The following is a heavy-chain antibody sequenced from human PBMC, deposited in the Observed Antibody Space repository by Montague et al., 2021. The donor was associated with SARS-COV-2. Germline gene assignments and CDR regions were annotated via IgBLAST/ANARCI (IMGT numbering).Heavy chain of an antibody. CDR1: RFTFDDYA. Sequence: SLRLSCAASRFTFDDYAMHWVRQAPGKGLEWVSGISWNSGSIGYADSVKGRFTISRDNAKNSLYLQMNSLRAEDTALYYCAKVARGREDAFDIWGQGTMVTVSS. J-gene: IGHJ3*02. D-gene: IGHD1-26*01. V-gene: IGHV3-9*01. CDR3: AKVARGREDAFDI. CDR2: ISWNSGSI.